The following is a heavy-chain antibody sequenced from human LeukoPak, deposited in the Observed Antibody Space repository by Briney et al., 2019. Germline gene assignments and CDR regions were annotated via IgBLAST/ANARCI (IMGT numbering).Heavy chain of an antibody. CDR1: GSAFSNYG. J-gene: IGHJ4*02. Sequence: PGGSLRLSCTASGSAFSNYGIHWVRQAPGKGLEWLAFIKFGVNNEYYAESVKGRFTISRDNSKNTLFLQMNSLTADDTAVYYCARDVDDSSGYYPGYWGQGTLVTVSS. CDR2: IKFGVNNE. V-gene: IGHV3-30*12. D-gene: IGHD3-22*01. CDR3: ARDVDDSSGYYPGY.